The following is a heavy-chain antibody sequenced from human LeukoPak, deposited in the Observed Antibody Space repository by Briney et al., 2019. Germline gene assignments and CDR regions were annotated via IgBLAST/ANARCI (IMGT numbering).Heavy chain of an antibody. CDR2: IYHSGST. CDR1: GYSISSGYY. Sequence: SETLSLTCAVSGYSISSGYYWGWIRQPPGKGLEWIGSIYHSGSTYYNPSLKSRVTISVDTSKNQFSLKLSSVTAADTAVYYCATSYSSGPMNFDYWGQGTLSPSPQ. D-gene: IGHD6-19*01. V-gene: IGHV4-38-2*01. CDR3: ATSYSSGPMNFDY. J-gene: IGHJ4*02.